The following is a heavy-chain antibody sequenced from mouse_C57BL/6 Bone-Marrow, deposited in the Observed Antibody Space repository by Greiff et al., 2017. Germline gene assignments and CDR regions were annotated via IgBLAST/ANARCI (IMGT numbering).Heavy chain of an antibody. Sequence: QVQLQQSGAELARPGASVKLSCKASGYTFTSYGISWVKQRTGQGLEWIGEIYPSSGNTYYNEKFKGKATPTVDKSSSTAYMELRSLTSEDSAVYFCARRIWKITTAVDYWGQGTTLTVAS. CDR1: GYTFTSYG. J-gene: IGHJ2*01. V-gene: IGHV1-81*01. CDR2: IYPSSGNT. CDR3: ARRIWKITTAVDY. D-gene: IGHD1-1*01.